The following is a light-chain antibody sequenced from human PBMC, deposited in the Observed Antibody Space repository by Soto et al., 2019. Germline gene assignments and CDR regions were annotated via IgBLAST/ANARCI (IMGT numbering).Light chain of an antibody. J-gene: IGKJ1*01. CDR3: QQYNNWPWT. Sequence: EIVLTPSPATLSVSPGERATLSCRASQSVSDNLAWYQQKPGQAPRLLIYDASTRATGIPARFGGSGSGTEFTLTISSLQSEDFAFYFCQQYNNWPWTFGQGTKVEIK. V-gene: IGKV3-15*01. CDR1: QSVSDN. CDR2: DAS.